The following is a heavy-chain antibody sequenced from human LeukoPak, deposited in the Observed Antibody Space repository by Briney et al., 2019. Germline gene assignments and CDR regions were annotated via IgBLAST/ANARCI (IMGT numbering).Heavy chain of an antibody. CDR2: IKQDGSEK. CDR1: GFTFSNSW. J-gene: IGHJ4*02. CDR3: ARVMGYSSRWSQGRFDY. V-gene: IGHV3-7*01. D-gene: IGHD6-13*01. Sequence: GGSLRLSCTASGFTFSNSWMTWVRQAPGKGLEWVANIKQDGSEKYYVDSVKGRFTISRDNAKNSLYPQMNSLRAEDTAVYYCARVMGYSSRWSQGRFDYWGQGTLATVSS.